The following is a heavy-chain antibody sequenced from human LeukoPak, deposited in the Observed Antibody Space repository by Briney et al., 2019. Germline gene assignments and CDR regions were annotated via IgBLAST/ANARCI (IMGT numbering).Heavy chain of an antibody. J-gene: IGHJ4*02. CDR3: ARDPDAYFDY. V-gene: IGHV3-48*01. CDR2: ISSSSSTI. CDR1: GFTFSSYS. Sequence: GGSLRLSCAASGFTFSSYSMNWVRQAPGKGLEWVSYISSSSSTIYYADSVKGRFTISRDNSKNTLYLQMNSLRAEDTAVYYCARDPDAYFDYWGQGTLVIVSS.